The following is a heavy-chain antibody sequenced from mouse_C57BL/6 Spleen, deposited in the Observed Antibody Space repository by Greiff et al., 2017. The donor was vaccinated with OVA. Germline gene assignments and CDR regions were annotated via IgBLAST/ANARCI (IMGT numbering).Heavy chain of an antibody. CDR3: ARITTVVARNFDV. CDR1: GYSFTGYY. CDR2: INPSTGGT. Sequence: EVQLQESGPELVKPGASVKISCKASGYSFTGYYMNWVKQSPEKSLEWIGEINPSTGGTTYNQKFKAKATLTVDKSSSTAYMQLKSLTSEDSAVYYCARITTVVARNFDVWGTGTTVTVSS. D-gene: IGHD1-1*01. J-gene: IGHJ1*03. V-gene: IGHV1-42*01.